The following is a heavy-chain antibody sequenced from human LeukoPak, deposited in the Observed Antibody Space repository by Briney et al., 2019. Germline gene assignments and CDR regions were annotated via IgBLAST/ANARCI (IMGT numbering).Heavy chain of an antibody. CDR3: ARDARYYCSSISCHLFDY. CDR1: GFIFSNYA. V-gene: IGHV3-23*01. D-gene: IGHD2-2*01. Sequence: GGSLRLSCAASGFIFSNYAMSWVRQAPGKGLEWVSGTSGRGNSTYYADSVKGRFIISRDNSKNTLYLQMSSLRADDTAVYYCARDARYYCSSISCHLFDYWGQGALVTVSS. CDR2: TSGRGNST. J-gene: IGHJ4*02.